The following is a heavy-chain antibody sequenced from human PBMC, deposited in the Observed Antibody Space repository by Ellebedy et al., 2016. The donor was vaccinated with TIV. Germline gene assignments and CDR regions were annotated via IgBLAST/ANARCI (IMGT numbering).Heavy chain of an antibody. V-gene: IGHV4-39*01. J-gene: IGHJ4*02. Sequence: SETLSLTXTVSGGSISSSSYYWGWIRQPPGKGLEWIGSIYYSGNTYYNPSLKSRVTISIDTSKNQFSLRLSSMTAADTAIYRCARRKVTIPRADAYFDYWGQGILVTVSS. CDR1: GGSISSSSYY. CDR3: ARRKVTIPRADAYFDY. D-gene: IGHD3-3*01. CDR2: IYYSGNT.